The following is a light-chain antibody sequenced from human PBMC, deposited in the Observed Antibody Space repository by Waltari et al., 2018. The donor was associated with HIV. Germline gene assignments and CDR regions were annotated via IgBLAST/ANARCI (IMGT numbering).Light chain of an antibody. V-gene: IGLV2-14*03. Sequence: QSALTQPASVSGSPGQSLTISCTGTNSDVGGYNYVSWYQQHPGKAPKLMIYDVTKRPSGISNRFSGSKSGNTASLTISGLQAEDEADYFCSSFANNNTPVLFGGGTKLTVL. CDR2: DVT. J-gene: IGLJ2*01. CDR3: SSFANNNTPVL. CDR1: NSDVGGYNY.